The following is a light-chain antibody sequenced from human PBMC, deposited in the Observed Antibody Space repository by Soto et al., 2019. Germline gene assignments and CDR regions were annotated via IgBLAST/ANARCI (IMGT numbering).Light chain of an antibody. Sequence: IQLTQCPSSLSASVGDRVTITCRASQGLXSFVTWYQQIPGKAPKFLXDDASTLQRGGPSRLSGSGSGTDFTLTISSLQPEDFSNYYCQQTYSSPRTFGQGTKVDIK. V-gene: IGKV1-39*01. CDR2: DAS. CDR3: QQTYSSPRT. J-gene: IGKJ1*01. CDR1: QGLXSF.